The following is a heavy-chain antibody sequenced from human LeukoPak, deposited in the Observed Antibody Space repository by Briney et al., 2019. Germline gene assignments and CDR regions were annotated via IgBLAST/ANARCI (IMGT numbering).Heavy chain of an antibody. V-gene: IGHV3-74*01. CDR1: GFTLNNYY. Sequence: GGSLRLSCAVSGFTLNNYYMHWVRQAPGKGLVWVSRVDSDVSSATYADSVKGRFTISRDIAKNTLYLQMNSQSAEDTAVYYCARYHLGFHCFDIWGQGTVVTVSS. CDR2: VDSDVSSA. CDR3: ARYHLGFHCFDI. D-gene: IGHD3-10*01. J-gene: IGHJ3*02.